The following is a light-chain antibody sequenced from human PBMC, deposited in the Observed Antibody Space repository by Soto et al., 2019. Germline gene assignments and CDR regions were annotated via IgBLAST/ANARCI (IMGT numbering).Light chain of an antibody. CDR2: DAS. V-gene: IGKV3-11*01. J-gene: IGKJ5*01. CDR1: RSVSSY. Sequence: EIVLTQSPDTLSLSPGESATLCFRATRSVSSYLAWYQQKPGQAPRLLIYDASSRPTDIPARFSGSGSGTDFTLTISSLEPEDFALYYCQQRSNWPITFGQGTRLEI. CDR3: QQRSNWPIT.